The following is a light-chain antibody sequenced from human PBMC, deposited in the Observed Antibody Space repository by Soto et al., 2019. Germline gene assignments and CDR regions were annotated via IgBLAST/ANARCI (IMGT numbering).Light chain of an antibody. V-gene: IGLV2-14*03. J-gene: IGLJ3*02. CDR1: SSDVGRYNY. CDR2: HVT. CDR3: CSFTSTNTWV. Sequence: QSALTQPASVSGSPGQSITISCTGTSSDVGRYNYVSWFQQQPGKAPQLMIYHVTNRPSGVSDRFSGSKSGYTASLTISGLQAEDEADYYCCSFTSTNTWVFGGGTKLTVL.